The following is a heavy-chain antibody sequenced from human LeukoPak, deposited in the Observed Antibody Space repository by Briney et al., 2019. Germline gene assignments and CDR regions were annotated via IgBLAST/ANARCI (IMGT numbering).Heavy chain of an antibody. D-gene: IGHD6-19*01. J-gene: IGHJ5*02. Sequence: GGSLRLSCSASGFTFSNYAMGWVRQAPGKGLGWVSAIIGSGGSTYYADSVKGRFTISRDNSKNTLYLQMNSLRAEDTAVYYCAKDPIAVAGTEWFDPWGQGTLVTVSS. V-gene: IGHV3-23*01. CDR3: AKDPIAVAGTEWFDP. CDR2: IIGSGGST. CDR1: GFTFSNYA.